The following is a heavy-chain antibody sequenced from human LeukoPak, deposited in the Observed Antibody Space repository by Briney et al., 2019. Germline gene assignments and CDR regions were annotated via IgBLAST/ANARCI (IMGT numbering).Heavy chain of an antibody. Sequence: PSETLSLTCTVSGGSISSGDYYWSWIRQPPGKGLEWIGYIYYSGSTYYNPSLKSRVTISVDTSKNQFSLKLSSVTAADTAVYYCARDHDLTLGGMDVWGQGTTVTGSS. CDR1: GGSISSGDYY. V-gene: IGHV4-30-4*01. D-gene: IGHD1-1*01. J-gene: IGHJ6*02. CDR3: ARDHDLTLGGMDV. CDR2: IYYSGST.